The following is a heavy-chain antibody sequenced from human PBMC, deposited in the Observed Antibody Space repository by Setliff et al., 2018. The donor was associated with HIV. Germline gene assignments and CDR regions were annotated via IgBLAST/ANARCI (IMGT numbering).Heavy chain of an antibody. J-gene: IGHJ4*02. CDR2: VRSKAYGATT. V-gene: IGHV3-49*03. D-gene: IGHD3-3*01. CDR1: GFTFGDYD. CDR3: TRGRRGSSSWSGYNGGFDY. Sequence: GGSLRLSCSASGFTFGDYDVSWFRQAPGKGLEWVGFVRSKAYGATTDYAASVNSRFTISRDDSKSIAYLQMNSLKTEDTALYYCTRGRRGSSSWSGYNGGFDYWGQGTLVTVSS.